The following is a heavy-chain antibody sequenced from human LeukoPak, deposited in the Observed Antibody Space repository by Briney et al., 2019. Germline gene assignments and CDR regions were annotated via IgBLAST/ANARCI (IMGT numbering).Heavy chain of an antibody. CDR2: ISAYNGNT. V-gene: IGHV1-18*01. J-gene: IGHJ6*03. Sequence: ASVKVSCKASGYTFTSYGISWVRQAPGQGLEWMGWISAYNGNTNYAQKLQGRVIMTTDTSTSTAYMELRSLRSDDTAVYYCARDCSTSCSDYMDVWGKGTTVTVSS. CDR1: GYTFTSYG. CDR3: ARDCSTSCSDYMDV. D-gene: IGHD2-2*01.